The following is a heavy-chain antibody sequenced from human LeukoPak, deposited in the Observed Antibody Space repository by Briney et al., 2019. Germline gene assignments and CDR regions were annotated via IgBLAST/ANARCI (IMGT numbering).Heavy chain of an antibody. Sequence: PSETLSLTCTVSGGSIRSSSYYWGWIRQPPGKGLEWIGTIYYNGATQYNPSLKSRVTISVDTSKNQFSLKLSSVTAADTAVYYCARTSPGARGRLLWGQGTLVTVSS. CDR2: IYYNGAT. J-gene: IGHJ4*02. CDR1: GGSIRSSSYY. D-gene: IGHD1-26*01. CDR3: ARTSPGARGRLL. V-gene: IGHV4-39*07.